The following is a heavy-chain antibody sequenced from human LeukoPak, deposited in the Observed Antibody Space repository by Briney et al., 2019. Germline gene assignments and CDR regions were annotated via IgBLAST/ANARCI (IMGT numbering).Heavy chain of an antibody. CDR1: GFTFSSYS. J-gene: IGHJ3*02. V-gene: IGHV3-21*01. CDR2: ISSSSSYI. D-gene: IGHD4-23*01. CDR3: ARDSSPIYGGNSREDAFDI. Sequence: GGSLRLSCAASGFTFSSYSMNWVRQAPGKGLEWVSSISSSSSYIYYADSVKGRFTISRDNAKNSLYLQMNSLRAEDTAVYYCARDSSPIYGGNSREDAFDIWGQGTMVTVSS.